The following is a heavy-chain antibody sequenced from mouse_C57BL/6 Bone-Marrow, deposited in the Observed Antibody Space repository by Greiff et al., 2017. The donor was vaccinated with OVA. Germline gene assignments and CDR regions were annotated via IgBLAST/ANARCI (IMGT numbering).Heavy chain of an antibody. Sequence: QVQLQQPGTELVKPGASVKLSCKASGYTFTSYWMHWVKQRPGHGLEWIGNINPSNGGTKYTEKFQSKATLTVDKSSSTAYMQLSSLTSADSAVYYSARGGYPWYFDVWGTGTTVTVSS. V-gene: IGHV1-53*01. CDR1: GYTFTSYW. CDR2: INPSNGGT. J-gene: IGHJ1*03. CDR3: ARGGYPWYFDV. D-gene: IGHD2-14*01.